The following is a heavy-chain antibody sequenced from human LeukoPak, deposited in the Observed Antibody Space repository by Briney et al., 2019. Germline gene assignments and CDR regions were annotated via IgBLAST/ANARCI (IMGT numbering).Heavy chain of an antibody. J-gene: IGHJ4*02. D-gene: IGHD3-22*01. CDR3: ARALPGYFDTSGYYFDY. CDR1: GGSFSGYY. CDR2: INHSGST. Sequence: SETLSLTCAVYGGSFSGYYWTWIRQPPGKGLEWIAEINHSGSTNYSPSLKSRVTISVDTSKNHFSLKLSSVTAADTAVYYCARALPGYFDTSGYYFDYWGQGTLVTVSS. V-gene: IGHV4-34*01.